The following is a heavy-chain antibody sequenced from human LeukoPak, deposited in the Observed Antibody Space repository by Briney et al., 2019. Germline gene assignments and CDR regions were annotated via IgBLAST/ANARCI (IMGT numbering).Heavy chain of an antibody. Sequence: ASVKVSCKASGYTFTSYGISWVRQAPGQGLEWMGWISAYNGNTNYAQKLQGRVTMTTDTSTSTAYMELRSLRSDDTAVYYWARDQSGSTSRDYYYYYGMDVWGQGTTVTVSS. CDR3: ARDQSGSTSRDYYYYYGMDV. V-gene: IGHV1-18*01. J-gene: IGHJ6*02. CDR1: GYTFTSYG. D-gene: IGHD2-2*01. CDR2: ISAYNGNT.